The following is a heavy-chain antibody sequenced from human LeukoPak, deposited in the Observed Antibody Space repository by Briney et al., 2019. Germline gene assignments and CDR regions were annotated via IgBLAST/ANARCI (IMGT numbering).Heavy chain of an antibody. J-gene: IGHJ4*02. D-gene: IGHD2/OR15-2a*01. Sequence: PGGSLRLSCAGSGFVVTANYLAWARQAPGKGLEWVSTISIGGDTYYGDSVKGRSAISRDESTNTLSLHLDSLRVEDMGVYCCALLSGGTFDYWGQGTQVTVAS. CDR2: ISIGGDT. CDR1: GFVVTANY. V-gene: IGHV3-53*01. CDR3: ALLSGGTFDY.